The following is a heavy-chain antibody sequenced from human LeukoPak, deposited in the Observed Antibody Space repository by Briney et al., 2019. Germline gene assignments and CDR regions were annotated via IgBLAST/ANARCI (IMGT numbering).Heavy chain of an antibody. CDR3: ARVRGSYSSDV. Sequence: GGSLRLSCAASGFTFSDYYMSWIRQAPGKGLEWVSYVSSSVSTIYYADSVKGRFTISRDNAKNSLYLQMNSLRAEDTAVYYCARVRGSYSSDVWGKGTTVTVSS. J-gene: IGHJ6*04. D-gene: IGHD1-26*01. CDR2: VSSSVSTI. V-gene: IGHV3-11*04. CDR1: GFTFSDYY.